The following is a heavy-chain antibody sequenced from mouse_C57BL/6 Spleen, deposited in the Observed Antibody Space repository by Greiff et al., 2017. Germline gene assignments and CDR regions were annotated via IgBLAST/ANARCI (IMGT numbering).Heavy chain of an antibody. V-gene: IGHV6-3*01. J-gene: IGHJ2*01. D-gene: IGHD4-1*01. CDR3: TVDWPYYFDY. CDR1: GFTFSNYW. CDR2: IRLKSDNYAT. Sequence: EVQLVESGGGLVQPGGSMKLSCVASGFTFSNYWMNWVRQSPEKGLEWVAQIRLKSDNYATNYAESVKGRFTISRDDSKSSVYLQMNNLRADDTGIYYCTVDWPYYFDYWGQGTTLTVSS.